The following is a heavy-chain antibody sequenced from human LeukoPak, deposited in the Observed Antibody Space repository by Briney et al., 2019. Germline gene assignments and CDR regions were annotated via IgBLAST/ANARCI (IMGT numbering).Heavy chain of an antibody. CDR2: IIPIFGTA. Sequence: GASVKVSCKASGGTFSSYAISWVRQAPGQGLEWMGGIIPIFGTANYAQKFQGRVTITADKSTSTAYMELSSLRSEDTAVYYCARDPVEDYYYMDVWGKGTTVTVSS. CDR1: GGTFSSYA. CDR3: ARDPVEDYYYMDV. J-gene: IGHJ6*03. V-gene: IGHV1-69*06.